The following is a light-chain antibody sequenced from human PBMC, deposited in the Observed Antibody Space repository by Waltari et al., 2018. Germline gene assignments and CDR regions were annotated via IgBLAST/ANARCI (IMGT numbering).Light chain of an antibody. J-gene: IGKJ1*01. Sequence: EIVMTQSPASLPVSPGESATLSCRASQSVGTTVAWYQQKIGQAPRLLIYGASTRATGLPARFSGRGFGTEFTFTISSLQSEDFAVYYCQQYNNFPVTFGPGTKVEI. CDR2: GAS. CDR1: QSVGTT. CDR3: QQYNNFPVT. V-gene: IGKV3-15*01.